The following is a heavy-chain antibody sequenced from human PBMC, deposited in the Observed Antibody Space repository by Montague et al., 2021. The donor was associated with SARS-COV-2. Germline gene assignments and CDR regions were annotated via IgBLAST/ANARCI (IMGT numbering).Heavy chain of an antibody. D-gene: IGHD3-3*01. Sequence: SETLSLTCTVSGGSISSSSYYWGWIRQPPGKGLEWIGSIYYSGSTYYNPSLKSRVTISVDASKNQFSLKLSSVTAADTAVYYCARGADYDFWSGFLRYKWFDPWGLGAPVAVSS. CDR1: GGSISSSSYY. V-gene: IGHV4-39*01. CDR3: ARGADYDFWSGFLRYKWFDP. CDR2: IYYSGST. J-gene: IGHJ5*02.